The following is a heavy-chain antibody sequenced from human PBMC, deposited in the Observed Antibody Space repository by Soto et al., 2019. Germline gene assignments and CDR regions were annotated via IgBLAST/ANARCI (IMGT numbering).Heavy chain of an antibody. CDR3: ARDGVGIVMPTATRWFDP. D-gene: IGHD3-3*01. CDR2: INHSGST. J-gene: IGHJ5*02. Sequence: SETRSLTCAVYVGSFSGYYWSWIRQPPGQGLEWIGEINHSGSTNYNPSLKSRVTISVDTSKNQFSLRLTSVTAADTAVYYCARDGVGIVMPTATRWFDPWGQGTLVTVSS. V-gene: IGHV4-34*01. CDR1: VGSFSGYY.